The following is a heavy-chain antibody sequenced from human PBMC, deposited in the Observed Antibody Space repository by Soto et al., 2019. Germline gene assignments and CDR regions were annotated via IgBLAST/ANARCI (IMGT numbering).Heavy chain of an antibody. CDR3: AKDQCCGGDCWGYYGMDV. Sequence: EVQVLESGGGLVQPGGSLRLSCAVSGFTFSMYAMSWVRQAPGTGLEWVSAISGSGGSTDYADSVKGRFTISRDNSKNTLYLQMNSLRAEDTAVYYCAKDQCCGGDCWGYYGMDVWGQGTTVTVSS. CDR1: GFTFSMYA. CDR2: ISGSGGST. V-gene: IGHV3-23*01. D-gene: IGHD2-21*02. J-gene: IGHJ6*02.